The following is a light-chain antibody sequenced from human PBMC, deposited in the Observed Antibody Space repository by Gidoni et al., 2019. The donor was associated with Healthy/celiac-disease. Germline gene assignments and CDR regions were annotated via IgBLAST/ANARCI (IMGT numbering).Light chain of an antibody. CDR1: SSNIGNNY. CDR3: GTWGSSLSAVV. J-gene: IGLJ2*01. V-gene: IGLV1-51*01. CDR2: DNN. Sequence: QSVLTQPPSVSAAPGQKVTISCSGSSSNIGNNYVSWYQQLPGTAPKLLIYDNNKRPSGIPDRFSGSKSGTSATLGITGHQTGDEADYYCGTWGSSLSAVVFGGGTKLTVL.